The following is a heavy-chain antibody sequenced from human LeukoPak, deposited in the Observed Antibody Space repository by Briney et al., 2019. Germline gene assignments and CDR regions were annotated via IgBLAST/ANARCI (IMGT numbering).Heavy chain of an antibody. J-gene: IGHJ4*02. CDR1: GYSFTSYW. CDR2: IYPDDSDT. CDR3: ARHYPGGDYFIDY. V-gene: IGHV5-51*01. Sequence: GESLKISCKGSGYSFTSYWIGWVRQMPGTGLEWVGIIYPDDSDTRYSPSFQDQVIISADKSISTAYLQLSSLKAPDTAMYYCARHYPGGDYFIDYWGQGTLVTVSS. D-gene: IGHD4-17*01.